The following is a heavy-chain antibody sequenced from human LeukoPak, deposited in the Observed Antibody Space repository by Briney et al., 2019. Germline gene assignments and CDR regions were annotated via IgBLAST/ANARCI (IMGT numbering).Heavy chain of an antibody. CDR3: WAHAAVAGTGDAFDI. CDR2: LTGNAGST. CDR1: GFTFDNYA. D-gene: IGHD6-19*01. J-gene: IGHJ3*02. V-gene: IGHV3-20*04. Sequence: GGSLRLSCAASGFTFDNYAMNWVRQAPGKGLEWVSGLTGNAGSTGYADSVKGRFTISRDNSKNTLYLQMNSLRAEDTAVYYCWAHAAVAGTGDAFDIWGQGTMVTVSS.